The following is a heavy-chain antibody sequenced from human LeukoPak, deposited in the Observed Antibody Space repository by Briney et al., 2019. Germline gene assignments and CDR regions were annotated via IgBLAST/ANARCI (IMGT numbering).Heavy chain of an antibody. CDR1: GGSISSSSYY. J-gene: IGHJ5*02. Sequence: SETLSLTCTVSGGSISSSSYYWGWIRQPPGKGLEWIGSIYYSGSTYYNPSLKSRVTISVDTSKNQFSLKLSSVTAADTAVYYCARQTDDYDFWSGSNWFDPWGQGTLVTVSS. CDR3: ARQTDDYDFWSGSNWFDP. D-gene: IGHD3-3*01. CDR2: IYYSGST. V-gene: IGHV4-39*01.